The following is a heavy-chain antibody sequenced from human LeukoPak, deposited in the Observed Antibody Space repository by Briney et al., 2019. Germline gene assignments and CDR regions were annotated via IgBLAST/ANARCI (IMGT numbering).Heavy chain of an antibody. CDR1: GFTFSSYS. CDR3: ARANPQGSRRISRTYYFDY. Sequence: GGSLRLSCAASGFTFSSYSMNWVRQAPGKGLEWVSSISSSSSYIYYADSVKGRFTISRDNAKNSLYLQMNSLRAEDTAVYYCARANPQGSRRISRTYYFDYWGQGTLVTVSS. J-gene: IGHJ4*02. D-gene: IGHD1-14*01. CDR2: ISSSSSYI. V-gene: IGHV3-21*01.